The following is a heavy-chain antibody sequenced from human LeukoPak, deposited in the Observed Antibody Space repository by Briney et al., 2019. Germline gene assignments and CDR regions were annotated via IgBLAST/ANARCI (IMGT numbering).Heavy chain of an antibody. CDR3: ARLRGYSSSAFDI. Sequence: SETLSLTCTVSGGSISSYYWSWIRQPPGKGLEWTGYIYYSGSTNYNPSLKSRVTISVDTSKNQFSLKLSSVTAADTAVYYCARLRGYSSSAFDIWGQGTMVTVSS. CDR1: GGSISSYY. CDR2: IYYSGST. D-gene: IGHD6-13*01. V-gene: IGHV4-59*08. J-gene: IGHJ3*02.